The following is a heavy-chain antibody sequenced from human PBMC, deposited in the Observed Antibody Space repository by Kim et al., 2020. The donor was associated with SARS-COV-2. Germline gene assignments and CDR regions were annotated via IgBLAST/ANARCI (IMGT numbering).Heavy chain of an antibody. CDR1: GFTFSDSA. J-gene: IGHJ4*02. V-gene: IGHV3-73*01. Sequence: GGSLRLSCAVSGFTFSDSAMHWVRQASGKGLEWVGRIRSKTNSYATSYAASVKGRFTISRDDSKNTAYLQMNSLKTEDTAVYYCTRHYSGGDSSGSYFDYWGQGTLVTVSS. D-gene: IGHD3-22*01. CDR2: IRSKTNSYAT. CDR3: TRHYSGGDSSGSYFDY.